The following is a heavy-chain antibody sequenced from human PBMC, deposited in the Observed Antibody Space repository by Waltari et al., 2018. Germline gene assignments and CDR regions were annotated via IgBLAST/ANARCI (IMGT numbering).Heavy chain of an antibody. CDR2: IHPSGRT. Sequence: QVQLQESSPGLVNPSGTLSLTCVVSGASISSNYWWSWVRQAPGKGLEWIGQIHPSGRTDSTPSLQSRVSVSLDKSKNQFSLSLYFVSDADTAVYYCAADRGNGLYFDYWGQGTLVTVSS. V-gene: IGHV4-4*02. CDR1: GASISSNYW. CDR3: AADRGNGLYFDY. D-gene: IGHD2-15*01. J-gene: IGHJ4*02.